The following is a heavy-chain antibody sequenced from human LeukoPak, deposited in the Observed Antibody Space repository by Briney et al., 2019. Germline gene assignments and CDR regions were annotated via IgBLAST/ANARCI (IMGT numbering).Heavy chain of an antibody. Sequence: GGSLRLSCAVSGLTFSSYWMQWVRQAPGRGLVWVSRIDRDGSRINYADSVKGRFTISRDNGKNTLFLQMNSLRAEDAAVYYCVRGNDYGGPHYWGQGTLVTVSS. CDR3: VRGNDYGGPHY. CDR2: IDRDGSRI. J-gene: IGHJ4*02. V-gene: IGHV3-74*01. D-gene: IGHD4-23*01. CDR1: GLTFSSYW.